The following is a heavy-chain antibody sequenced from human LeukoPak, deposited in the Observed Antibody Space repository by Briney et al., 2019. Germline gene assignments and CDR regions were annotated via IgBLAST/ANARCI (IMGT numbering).Heavy chain of an antibody. CDR1: GGSISSYY. Sequence: SETLSLTCTVSGGSISSYYWSWIRQPPGKGLEWIGYIYYSGSTNYNPSLKSRVTISVDTSKNQFSLKLSSVTAADTAVYYCARESGSYLWRSWLNPWGQGTLVTVSS. V-gene: IGHV4-59*01. CDR3: ARESGSYLWRSWLNP. CDR2: IYYSGST. J-gene: IGHJ5*02. D-gene: IGHD3-16*01.